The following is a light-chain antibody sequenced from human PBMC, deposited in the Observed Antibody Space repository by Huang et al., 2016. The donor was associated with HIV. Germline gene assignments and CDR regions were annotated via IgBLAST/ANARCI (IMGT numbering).Light chain of an antibody. CDR3: QQYNNWPPMYT. CDR1: QSVSSN. V-gene: IGKV3-15*01. CDR2: GAA. Sequence: ELVMTQSPVTLSVSPGERATLSGRAGQSVSSNFAWYQQKPGQAPRLLIYGAATRATGIQARFSGSGSGTEFTLTISSLQSEDFAVYYCQQYNNWPPMYTFGQGTKLEIK. J-gene: IGKJ2*01.